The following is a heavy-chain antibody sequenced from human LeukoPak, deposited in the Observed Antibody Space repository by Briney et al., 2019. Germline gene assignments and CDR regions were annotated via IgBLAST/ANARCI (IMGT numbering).Heavy chain of an antibody. D-gene: IGHD6-19*01. CDR1: GGSISSSNW. J-gene: IGHJ4*02. CDR2: IYHSGNT. V-gene: IGHV4-4*02. Sequence: SETLSLTCAVSGGSISSSNWWSWVRQPPGKGLEWIGEIYHSGNTNYNPSLKSRVTISVDKSKNQFSLKLSSVTAADTAVYYCARASSSGWYFDYWGQGTLVTVSS. CDR3: ARASSSGWYFDY.